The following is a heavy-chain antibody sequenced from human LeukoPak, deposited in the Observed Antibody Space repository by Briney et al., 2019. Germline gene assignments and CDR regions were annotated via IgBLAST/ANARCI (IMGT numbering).Heavy chain of an antibody. V-gene: IGHV1-18*01. CDR3: ARAPLDYDILTGYYPNYYFDY. D-gene: IGHD3-9*01. Sequence: ASVKVSCKASGYTFTSYGISWVRQAPGQGLEWMGWISAYNGNTNYAQKLQGRVTMTTDTSTSTAYMELRSLRSDDTVVYYCARAPLDYDILTGYYPNYYFDYWGQGTLVTVSS. J-gene: IGHJ4*02. CDR1: GYTFTSYG. CDR2: ISAYNGNT.